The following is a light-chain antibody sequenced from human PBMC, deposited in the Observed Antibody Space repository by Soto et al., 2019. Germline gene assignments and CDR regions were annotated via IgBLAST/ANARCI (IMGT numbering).Light chain of an antibody. V-gene: IGKV1-33*01. Sequence: DIQMTQSPSSLSASVGDRVTITCQASHAITSYLNWYQHKPGKAPKLLIYDASILEAGVPSRFSGSGSGTEFTFTSSSLQPEDVATYYGQKCDYLPIFGPGTTVDFK. J-gene: IGKJ3*01. CDR1: HAITSY. CDR3: QKCDYLPI. CDR2: DAS.